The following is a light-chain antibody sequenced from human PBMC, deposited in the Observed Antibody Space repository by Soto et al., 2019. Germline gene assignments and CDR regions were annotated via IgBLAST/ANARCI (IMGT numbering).Light chain of an antibody. Sequence: QSALTQPASVSGSPGQSITISCTGTSSDVGGYNYVSWYQQHPGKAPKLMIYEVNNRPSGVSNRFSGSKSGNTASLTISGLQAEDEADYYSSSYTSSSTLVVFGVGTKLTVL. CDR1: SSDVGGYNY. CDR3: SSYTSSSTLVV. CDR2: EVN. J-gene: IGLJ2*01. V-gene: IGLV2-14*01.